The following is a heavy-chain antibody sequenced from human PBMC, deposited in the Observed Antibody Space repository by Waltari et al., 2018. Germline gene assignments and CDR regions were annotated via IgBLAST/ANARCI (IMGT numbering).Heavy chain of an antibody. CDR1: GFTFRSYR. D-gene: IGHD3-16*02. Sequence: EVQLVESGGGLVKPGGSLRLSCSASGFTFRSYRMNWVRQAPGKGLEWVSSISSSSSYIYYADSVKGRFTISRDNAKNSLYLQMNSLRAEDTAVYYCARVVRVPGAFDIWGQGTMVTVSS. V-gene: IGHV3-21*01. J-gene: IGHJ3*02. CDR2: ISSSSSYI. CDR3: ARVVRVPGAFDI.